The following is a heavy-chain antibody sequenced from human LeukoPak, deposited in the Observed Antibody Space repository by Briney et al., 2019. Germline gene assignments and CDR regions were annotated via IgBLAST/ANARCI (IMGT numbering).Heavy chain of an antibody. CDR3: AKDDGGSYYIYYYYMDV. V-gene: IGHV3-23*01. J-gene: IGHJ6*03. CDR2: ISGSGGNT. D-gene: IGHD1-26*01. Sequence: GGSLRLSCAASGLTFSNYGMSWVRQAPGKGLEWVSAISGSGGNTYYADSVKGRFTISRDNSKNTLYLQMNSLRAEDTAVYYCAKDDGGSYYIYYYYMDVWGKGTMVTISS. CDR1: GLTFSNYG.